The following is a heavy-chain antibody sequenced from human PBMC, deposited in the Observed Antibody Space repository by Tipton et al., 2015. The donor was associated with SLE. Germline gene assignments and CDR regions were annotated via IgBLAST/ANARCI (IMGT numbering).Heavy chain of an antibody. CDR1: GGSISSYY. V-gene: IGHV4-59*01. Sequence: LRLSCTVSGGSISSYYWSWIRQPPGKGLEWIGHIYYSGSADYNPSLKSRVTISVDTSKNQFSLRLSSVTAADTAVYYCARTLRGDGVVVGLDHYYMDVWGKGTTVTVSS. CDR3: ARTLRGDGVVVGLDHYYMDV. CDR2: IYYSGSA. D-gene: IGHD3-3*01. J-gene: IGHJ6*03.